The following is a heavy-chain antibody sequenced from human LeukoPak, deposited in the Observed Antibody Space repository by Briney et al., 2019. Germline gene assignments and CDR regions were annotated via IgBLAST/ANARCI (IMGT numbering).Heavy chain of an antibody. J-gene: IGHJ4*02. Sequence: ASVKVSCKASGGTFSSYAISWVRQAPGQGLEWMGWISAYNGKTNYAQRLQGRVTMTTDTSTSTAYMELRSLRSDDTAVYYCARNIAAEGPGDYWGQGTLVTVSS. CDR1: GGTFSSYA. D-gene: IGHD6-13*01. CDR3: ARNIAAEGPGDY. CDR2: ISAYNGKT. V-gene: IGHV1-18*01.